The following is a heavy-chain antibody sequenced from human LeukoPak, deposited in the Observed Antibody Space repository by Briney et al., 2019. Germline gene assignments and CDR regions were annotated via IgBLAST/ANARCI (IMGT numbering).Heavy chain of an antibody. CDR1: GFTFNTYW. J-gene: IGHJ4*02. D-gene: IGHD6-13*01. V-gene: IGHV3-7*01. Sequence: GGSLRLSCVASGFTFNTYWMSWVRQAPGKGLEWVANIKPDGTEKYYVDSVKGRFTISRDNSKNTLYLQMNSLRAEDTAVYYCARDNTIAAAGIHFDYWGQGTLVTVSS. CDR2: IKPDGTEK. CDR3: ARDNTIAAAGIHFDY.